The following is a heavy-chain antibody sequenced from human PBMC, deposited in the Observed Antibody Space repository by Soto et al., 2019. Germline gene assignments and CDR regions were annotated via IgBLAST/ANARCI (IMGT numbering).Heavy chain of an antibody. Sequence: GASVKLSCKASGYTFTSYGISWVRQAPGQGLEWMGWISAYNGNTNYAQKLQGRVTMTTDTSTSTAYMELRSLSSVTAADTAVYYCARDHNSGWPYYYYYGMDVWGQGTTVTV. V-gene: IGHV1-18*01. J-gene: IGHJ6*02. D-gene: IGHD6-19*01. CDR2: ISAYNGNT. CDR3: ARDHNSGWPYYYYYGMDV. CDR1: GYTFTSYG.